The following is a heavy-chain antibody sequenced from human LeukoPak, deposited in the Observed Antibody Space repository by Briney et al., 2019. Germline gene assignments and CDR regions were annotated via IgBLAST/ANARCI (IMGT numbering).Heavy chain of an antibody. CDR2: INHSGST. CDR3: ARRPLAVAGFIQH. V-gene: IGHV4-34*01. Sequence: PSETLSLTCAVYGGSFSGYYWSWIRQPPGKGLEWIGEINHSGSTNYNPSLKSRVTISVDTSKNQFSLKLSSVTAADTAVYYCARRPLAVAGFIQHWGQGTLVTVSS. D-gene: IGHD6-19*01. J-gene: IGHJ1*01. CDR1: GGSFSGYY.